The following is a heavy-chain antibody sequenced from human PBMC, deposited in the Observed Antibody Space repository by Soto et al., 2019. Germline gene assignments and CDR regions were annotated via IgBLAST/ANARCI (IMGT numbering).Heavy chain of an antibody. J-gene: IGHJ6*02. CDR1: GFTFSSYA. V-gene: IGHV3-30-3*01. Sequence: GWSLRLSCAASGFTFSSYAMHWVRQAPGKGLEWVAVISYDGSNKYYADSVKGRFTISRDNSKNTLYLQMNSLRAEDTAVYYCARDKLGYGDYPYYYYGMDVWGQGTTVTVSS. CDR2: ISYDGSNK. D-gene: IGHD4-17*01. CDR3: ARDKLGYGDYPYYYYGMDV.